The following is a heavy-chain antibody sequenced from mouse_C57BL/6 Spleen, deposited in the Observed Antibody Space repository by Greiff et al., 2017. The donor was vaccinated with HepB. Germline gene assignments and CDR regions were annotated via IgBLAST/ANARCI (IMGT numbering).Heavy chain of an antibody. Sequence: QVQLQQPGAELVKPGASVKVSCKASGYTFTSYWMHWVKQRPGQGLEWIGRIHPSDSDTNYNQKFKGKATLTVDKASSTGYMQLSSLTSEDSAVYDGASRPADYAMDYWGQGTSVTVSS. CDR3: ASRPADYAMDY. CDR2: IHPSDSDT. CDR1: GYTFTSYW. J-gene: IGHJ4*01. D-gene: IGHD3-1*01. V-gene: IGHV1-74*01.